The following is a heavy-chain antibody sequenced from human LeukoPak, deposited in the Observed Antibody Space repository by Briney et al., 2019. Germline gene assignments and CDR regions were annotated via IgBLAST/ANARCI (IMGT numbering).Heavy chain of an antibody. V-gene: IGHV4-39*07. CDR1: GGSISSGGYY. CDR3: AIWGRYFH. CDR2: INHSGST. J-gene: IGHJ4*02. D-gene: IGHD2/OR15-2a*01. Sequence: SETLSLTCTVSGGSISSGGYYWSWIRQPPGKGLEWIGEINHSGSTNYNPSLKSRVTISVDTSKNQFSLKLSSVTAADTAVYYCAIWGRYFHWGQGTLVTVSS.